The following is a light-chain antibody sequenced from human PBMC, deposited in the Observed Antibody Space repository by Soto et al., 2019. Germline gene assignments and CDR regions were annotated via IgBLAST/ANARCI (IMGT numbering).Light chain of an antibody. CDR1: SNDVGGYNY. V-gene: IGLV2-11*01. Sequence: QSALTQPRSVSGSPGQSVTISCTGTSNDVGGYNYVSWFQQHPGKVPKLMVYDVSYRPSGVPDRFSGSKSGNTASLTISGIQADDEGDYYCCSYAGTHWVFGGGTQLALL. CDR2: DVS. CDR3: CSYAGTHWV. J-gene: IGLJ3*02.